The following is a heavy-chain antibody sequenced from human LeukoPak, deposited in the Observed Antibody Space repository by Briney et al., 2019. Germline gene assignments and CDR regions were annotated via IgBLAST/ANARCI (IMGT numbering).Heavy chain of an antibody. CDR2: IYTSGVT. Sequence: SETLSLTCTVSGGSMSSFYWDWIRQHAGKGLQWIGRIYTSGVTNYNPSLKSRVITSVDTSKNQFSLKLSSVTAADTAVYYCAREWTSGDGSGYPYYFDYWGPGTLVTVSS. V-gene: IGHV4-4*07. D-gene: IGHD3-22*01. CDR3: AREWTSGDGSGYPYYFDY. CDR1: GGSMSSFY. J-gene: IGHJ4*02.